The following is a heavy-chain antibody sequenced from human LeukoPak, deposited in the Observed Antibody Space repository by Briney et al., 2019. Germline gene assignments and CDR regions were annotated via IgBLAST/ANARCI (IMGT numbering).Heavy chain of an antibody. D-gene: IGHD3-22*01. CDR3: ARDRHSSVDY. J-gene: IGHJ4*02. Sequence: GGSLRLTCAASGFTFSTYSMIWVRQAPGKGLEWLSYISGDSRTIYYPDSVKGRFTISRDNAKNSLYLQLISLRAEDTAVYYCARDRHSSVDYWGEGTLVTVSS. CDR2: ISGDSRTI. CDR1: GFTFSTYS. V-gene: IGHV3-48*01.